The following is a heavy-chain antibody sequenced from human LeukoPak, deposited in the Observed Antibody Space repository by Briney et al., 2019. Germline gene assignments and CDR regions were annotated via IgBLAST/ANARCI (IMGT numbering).Heavy chain of an antibody. Sequence: SVKVSCKASGGTFSSYAISWARQAPGQGLEWMGGIIPIFGTANYAQKFQGRVTITADESTSTAYMELSSLRSEDTAVYYCASIGGLAARSYYYYMDVWGKGTTVTVSS. CDR2: IIPIFGTA. CDR3: ASIGGLAARSYYYYMDV. CDR1: GGTFSSYA. V-gene: IGHV1-69*13. J-gene: IGHJ6*03. D-gene: IGHD6-6*01.